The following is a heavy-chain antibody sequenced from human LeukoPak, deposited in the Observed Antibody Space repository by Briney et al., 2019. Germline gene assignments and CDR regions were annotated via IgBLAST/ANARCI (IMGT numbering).Heavy chain of an antibody. V-gene: IGHV3-66*01. Sequence: GALRLSCAASGFTFSSYEMNWVRQAPGKGLEWVSVIYSGGSTSYAESVKGRFTISRDNSKNTLYLQMNSLRAEDTAVYYCARDFGGIGHFDYWGQGTLVTVSS. CDR2: IYSGGST. CDR3: ARDFGGIGHFDY. CDR1: GFTFSSYE. D-gene: IGHD3-10*01. J-gene: IGHJ4*02.